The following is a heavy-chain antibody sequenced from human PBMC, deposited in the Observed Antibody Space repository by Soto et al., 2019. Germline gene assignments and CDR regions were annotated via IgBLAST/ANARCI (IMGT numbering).Heavy chain of an antibody. Sequence: PSETLSLTCTVSGASISSGDYYWSWIRQPPGKGLEWIGYIYYSGSTYYNPSLKSRVTISVDTSKNQFSLKLNSVTAADTAVYYCATAGATAGRGGLLDPWGQGTLVTVSS. V-gene: IGHV4-30-4*01. CDR2: IYYSGST. CDR1: GASISSGDYY. CDR3: ATAGATAGRGGLLDP. J-gene: IGHJ5*02. D-gene: IGHD6-13*01.